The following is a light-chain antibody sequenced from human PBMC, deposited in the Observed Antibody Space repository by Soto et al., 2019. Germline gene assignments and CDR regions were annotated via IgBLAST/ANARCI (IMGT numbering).Light chain of an antibody. J-gene: IGKJ3*01. CDR2: DAS. CDR1: QSVSSY. CDR3: QQRSNWPSHIT. V-gene: IGKV3-11*01. Sequence: EIVLTQSPATLSLSPGERATLSCRASQSVSSYLAWYQQKPGQAPRLLIYDASNRATGIPARFSGSGSGTDFTLTISSLEPEDFAVYYCQQRSNWPSHITFGPGTKVDIK.